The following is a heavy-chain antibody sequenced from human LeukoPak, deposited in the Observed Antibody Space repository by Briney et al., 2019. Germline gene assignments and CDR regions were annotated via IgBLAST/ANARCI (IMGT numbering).Heavy chain of an antibody. Sequence: ASVKVSCKASGYTFTGYYMHWVRQAPGQGLEWMGWINPNSGGTNYAQKFQGRVTMTRDTPISTAYMELSRLRSDDTAVYYCASTTGTTQSDAFDIWGQGTMVTVSS. CDR2: INPNSGGT. V-gene: IGHV1-2*02. J-gene: IGHJ3*02. CDR3: ASTTGTTQSDAFDI. D-gene: IGHD1-1*01. CDR1: GYTFTGYY.